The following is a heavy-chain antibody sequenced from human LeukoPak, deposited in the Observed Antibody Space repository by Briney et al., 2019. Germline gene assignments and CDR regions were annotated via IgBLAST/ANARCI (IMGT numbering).Heavy chain of an antibody. D-gene: IGHD6-13*01. J-gene: IGHJ5*02. V-gene: IGHV4-61*02. Sequence: SETLSLTCTVSGGSISSGSYYWSWIRQPAGKGLEWIGRIYTSGSTNYNPSLKSRVTISVDTSKNQFSLKLSSVTAADTAVYYCARRSAAADMFDPWGQGTLVTVSS. CDR1: GGSISSGSYY. CDR2: IYTSGST. CDR3: ARRSAAADMFDP.